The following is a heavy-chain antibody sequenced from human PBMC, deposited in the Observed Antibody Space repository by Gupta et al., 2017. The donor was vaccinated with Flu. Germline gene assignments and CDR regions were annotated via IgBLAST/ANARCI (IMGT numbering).Heavy chain of an antibody. CDR2: INNGGNP. V-gene: IGHV3-23*01. Sequence: EARLSESEGDLVQQGGCMRLSCVASGFSLPSRALSWVRQAPGKGPEWVASINNGGNPYYAPSVKGRFTISRDISENTLYLEMNGLTVEDTATYYCAKDHISSGWPAFDSWGQGTLVTVSS. CDR3: AKDHISSGWPAFDS. CDR1: GFSLPSRA. D-gene: IGHD6-19*01. J-gene: IGHJ4*02.